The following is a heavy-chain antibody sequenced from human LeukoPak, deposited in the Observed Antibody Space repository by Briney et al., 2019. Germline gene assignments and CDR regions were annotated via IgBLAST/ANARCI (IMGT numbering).Heavy chain of an antibody. CDR2: INPNSGGT. D-gene: IGHD1-26*01. Sequence: ASVKVSCKASGYTFTGYYMHWVRQAPGQGLEWMGWINPNSGGTNYAQKFQGRVTMTEDTSTDTAYMELSSLRSEDTAVYYCATLPVVGATGGDYYYYYMDVWGKGTTVTVSS. CDR3: ATLPVVGATGGDYYYYYMDV. CDR1: GYTFTGYY. J-gene: IGHJ6*03. V-gene: IGHV1-2*02.